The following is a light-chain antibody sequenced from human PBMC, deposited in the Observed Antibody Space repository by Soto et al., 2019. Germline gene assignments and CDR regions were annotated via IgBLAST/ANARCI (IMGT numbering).Light chain of an antibody. CDR3: QQYYSLPYT. Sequence: DIVMTQSPDSLAVSLGERATINCKSSQSVLYSSNNKNYLGWLQQKPGQPPKLLIYWASTRESGVPDRFSGSGSGTDFTLTISSLQAEDVAVYYCQQYYSLPYTFGQGTKLEIK. J-gene: IGKJ2*01. CDR2: WAS. V-gene: IGKV4-1*01. CDR1: QSVLYSSNNKNY.